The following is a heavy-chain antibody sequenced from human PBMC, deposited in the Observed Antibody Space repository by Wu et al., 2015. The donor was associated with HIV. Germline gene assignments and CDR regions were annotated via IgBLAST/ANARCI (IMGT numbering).Heavy chain of an antibody. D-gene: IGHD5-18*01. J-gene: IGHJ6*02. CDR1: GYTFTSYG. CDR3: ARDKGADTAMVYGTDV. V-gene: IGHV1-18*01. Sequence: QVQLVQSGAEVKKPGASVKVSCKASGYTFTSYGISWVRQAPGQGLEWMGWISAYNANTNYAQKFQGRVTMTTDTSTSTAYMELRSLRSDDTAVYYCARDKGADTAMVYGTDVWGQGTTVTVSS. CDR2: ISAYNANT.